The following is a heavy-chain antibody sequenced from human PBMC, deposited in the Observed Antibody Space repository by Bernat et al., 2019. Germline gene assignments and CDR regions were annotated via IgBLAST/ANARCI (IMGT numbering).Heavy chain of an antibody. Sequence: QVQLVQSGAEVKKPGASVKVSCKASGYTFTSYAMHWVRQAPGQRLEWMGWINAGNGNTKYSQKFQGRVTITRDTSASTAYMELSSLRSEDTAVYYCARSASYKEWLDPWGQGTLVTVSS. CDR2: INAGNGNT. CDR3: ARSASYKEWLDP. D-gene: IGHD3-3*01. J-gene: IGHJ5*02. V-gene: IGHV1-3*01. CDR1: GYTFTSYA.